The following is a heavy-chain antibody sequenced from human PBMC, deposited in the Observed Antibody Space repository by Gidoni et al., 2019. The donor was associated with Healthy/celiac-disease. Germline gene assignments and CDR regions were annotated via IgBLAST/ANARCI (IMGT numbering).Heavy chain of an antibody. CDR2: ISYDGSNK. V-gene: IGHV3-30*18. CDR1: GFTFSSYG. CDR3: AKDAEGYFDY. J-gene: IGHJ4*02. Sequence: QVQLVESGGGVVQPGRSLRLSCAASGFTFSSYGMHGVRQAPGKGLEWVAVISYDGSNKYYADSVKGRFTISRDNSKNTLYLQMNSLRAEDTAVYYCAKDAEGYFDYWGQGTLVTVSS.